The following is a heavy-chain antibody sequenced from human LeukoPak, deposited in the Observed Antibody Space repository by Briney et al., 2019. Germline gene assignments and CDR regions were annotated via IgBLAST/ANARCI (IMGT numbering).Heavy chain of an antibody. V-gene: IGHV1-18*01. CDR1: GYTFTSYG. CDR3: ARFSYSSGWYDY. J-gene: IGHJ4*02. D-gene: IGHD6-19*01. CDR2: ISAYNGNT. Sequence: ASVKVSFKGSGYTFTSYGISWVRHGPGQGLEWMGWISAYNGNTNYAQKLQGRVTMTTDTSTSTAYMELRSLRSDDTAVYYCARFSYSSGWYDYWGQGTLVTVSS.